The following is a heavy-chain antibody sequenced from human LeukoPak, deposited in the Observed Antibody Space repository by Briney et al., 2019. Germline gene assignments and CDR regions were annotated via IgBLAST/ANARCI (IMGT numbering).Heavy chain of an antibody. CDR1: GVTVSNYY. J-gene: IGHJ4*02. D-gene: IGHD6-13*01. Sequence: PGGSLRLSCAASGVTVSNYYMSWVRQAPGKGLEWVSVIYSGGSTYYADSVKGRFTISRDNAKNSLYLQMNSLRAEDTAVYYCARALSIAAAGNFLFDYWGQGTLVTVSS. V-gene: IGHV3-53*01. CDR3: ARALSIAAAGNFLFDY. CDR2: IYSGGST.